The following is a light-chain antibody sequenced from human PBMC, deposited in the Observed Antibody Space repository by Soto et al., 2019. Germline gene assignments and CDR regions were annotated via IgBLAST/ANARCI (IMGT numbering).Light chain of an antibody. V-gene: IGKV3-20*01. Sequence: EIVLTQSPGTLSLSPGERATLSCRASQSVSSSYLAWYQQKPGQAPRLLIYGASSRATGIPDRFSGGGSGTDLTLTISRLEPEDFAVYYCQQDDSSPITFGQGTRLEIK. CDR3: QQDDSSPIT. CDR1: QSVSSSY. CDR2: GAS. J-gene: IGKJ5*01.